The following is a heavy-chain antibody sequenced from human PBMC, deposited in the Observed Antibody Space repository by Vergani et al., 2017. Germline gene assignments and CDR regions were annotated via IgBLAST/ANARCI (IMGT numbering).Heavy chain of an antibody. V-gene: IGHV4-61*02. CDR2: IYGSGNI. J-gene: IGHJ5*02. Sequence: QVQLQESGPGLVKPSQTLSLTCSVSGVSVSSTAFYWNWIRQPAGKGLEWIGRIYGSGNINYNPSLGSRVTISRDTSKNQFSLKVHSVTAADTAVYYCERGGTRTDWIDPWGRGTQFIVSS. CDR3: ERGGTRTDWIDP. D-gene: IGHD3/OR15-3a*01. CDR1: GVSVSSTAFY.